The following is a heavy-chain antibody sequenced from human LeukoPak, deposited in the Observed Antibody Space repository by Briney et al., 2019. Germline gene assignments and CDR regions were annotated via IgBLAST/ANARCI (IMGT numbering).Heavy chain of an antibody. CDR3: AKEGLLWFGELLYPDY. J-gene: IGHJ4*02. D-gene: IGHD3-10*01. Sequence: GGSLRLSCAASAFTFSSYAMSWVRQAPGKGLEWVSAISGSGGSTYYADSVKGRFTISRDNSKNTLYLQMNSLRAEDTAVYYCAKEGLLWFGELLYPDYWGQGTLVTVSS. CDR2: ISGSGGST. CDR1: AFTFSSYA. V-gene: IGHV3-23*01.